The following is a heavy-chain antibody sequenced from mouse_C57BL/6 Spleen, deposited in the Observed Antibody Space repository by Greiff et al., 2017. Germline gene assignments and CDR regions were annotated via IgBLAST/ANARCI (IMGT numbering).Heavy chain of an antibody. Sequence: QVQLQQSGPELVKPGASVKISCKASGYTFTDYYINWVKQRPGQGLEWIGCIYPGSGNTKYNEKFKGKATLTVNTSSSTAYMQLSSLTSEDSAVYFCASDLFDYWGQGTTLTVSS. V-gene: IGHV1-84*01. CDR2: IYPGSGNT. CDR1: GYTFTDYY. CDR3: ASDLFDY. J-gene: IGHJ2*01.